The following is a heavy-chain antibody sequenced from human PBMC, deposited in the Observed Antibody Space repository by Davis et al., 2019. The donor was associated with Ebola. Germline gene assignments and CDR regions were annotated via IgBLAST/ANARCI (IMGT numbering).Heavy chain of an antibody. CDR3: ARAGYFRYYFDY. CDR1: GGSISSGGYY. Sequence: PSETLSLTCTVSGGSISSGGYYWSWIRQHPGKGLEWIGYIYYSGSTYYNPSLKSRVTISVDTSKNQFSLKLRSVTAADTAVYYCARAGYFRYYFDYWGQGTLVTVSS. D-gene: IGHD3-9*01. J-gene: IGHJ4*02. CDR2: IYYSGST. V-gene: IGHV4-31*03.